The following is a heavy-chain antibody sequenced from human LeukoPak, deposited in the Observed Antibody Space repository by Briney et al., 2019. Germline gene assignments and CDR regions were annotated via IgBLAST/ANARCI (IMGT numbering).Heavy chain of an antibody. D-gene: IGHD2/OR15-2a*01. Sequence: GGSLRLSCAASGFTFSSYWMSWVRQAPGKGLEWVANIDQGGSDKYYVDSVKGRFTITRDNAKNSLYLQMNSLRAEDTAVYFCARDYVYAFDSWGQGTLVTVSS. V-gene: IGHV3-7*01. CDR2: IDQGGSDK. CDR1: GFTFSSYW. J-gene: IGHJ4*02. CDR3: ARDYVYAFDS.